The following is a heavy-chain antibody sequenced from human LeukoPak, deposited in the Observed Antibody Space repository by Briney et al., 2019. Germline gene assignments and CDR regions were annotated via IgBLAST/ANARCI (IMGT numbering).Heavy chain of an antibody. V-gene: IGHV4-34*01. CDR1: GGSFSGYY. CDR2: INHSGST. Sequence: SETLSLTCAAYGGSFSGYYWSWLRQPPGKGLEWIGEINHSGSTNYNPSLKSRVTISVDTSKNQFSLKLRSVTAADTAVYYCASASSGWYGGDYWGQGTLVTASS. D-gene: IGHD6-19*01. J-gene: IGHJ4*02. CDR3: ASASSGWYGGDY.